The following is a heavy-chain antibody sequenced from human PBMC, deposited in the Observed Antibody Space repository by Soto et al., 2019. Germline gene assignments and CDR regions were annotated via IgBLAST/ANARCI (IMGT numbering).Heavy chain of an antibody. V-gene: IGHV3-7*01. CDR1: GFTFNTSW. Sequence: EVQLVESGGGLVQSGGSLRLSCAGSGFTFNTSWMNWVRQAPGKGLEWVASTVPDGSQTYYLDSLKGRFTISRDNGKRSLYLQMNSLRVDDTAIYYCARDRAYKCFDVWGKGTLVTVSS. J-gene: IGHJ5*02. CDR3: ARDRAYKCFDV. CDR2: TVPDGSQT.